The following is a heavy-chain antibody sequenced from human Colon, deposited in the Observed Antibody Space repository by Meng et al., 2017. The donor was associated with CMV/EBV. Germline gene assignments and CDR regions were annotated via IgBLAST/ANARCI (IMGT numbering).Heavy chain of an antibody. Sequence: GESLKISCAASRFTFSSYSMNWVRQAPGKGLEWVSSISSSSSYIYYADSVKGRFTISRDNAKNSLYLQMNSLRAEDTAVYYCARTGIAASPLGYWGQGTLVTVSS. V-gene: IGHV3-21*01. CDR2: ISSSSSYI. D-gene: IGHD6-13*01. CDR3: ARTGIAASPLGY. CDR1: RFTFSSYS. J-gene: IGHJ4*02.